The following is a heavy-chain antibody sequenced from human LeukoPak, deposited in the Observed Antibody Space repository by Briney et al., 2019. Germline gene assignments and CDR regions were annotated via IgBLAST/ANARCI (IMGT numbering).Heavy chain of an antibody. D-gene: IGHD5-24*01. J-gene: IGHJ4*02. CDR1: GGSISSYY. CDR2: IYTSGST. Sequence: SETLSLTCTVSGGSISSYYWSWIRQPAGKGLEWIGRIYTSGSTNYNPSLKSRVTMSVDTSKNQFSLRLSSVTAADTAVYYCARDSEEMATITLGDYWGQGTLVTVSS. CDR3: ARDSEEMATITLGDY. V-gene: IGHV4-4*07.